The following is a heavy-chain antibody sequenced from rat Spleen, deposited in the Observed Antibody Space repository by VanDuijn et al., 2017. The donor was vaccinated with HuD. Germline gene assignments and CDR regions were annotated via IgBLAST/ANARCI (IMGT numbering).Heavy chain of an antibody. CDR1: GFSLTSNS. J-gene: IGHJ2*01. Sequence: QVQLKESGPGLVQPSQTLSLTCTVSGFSLTSNSVSWVRQPPGKGLEWMGAIWGNGNTNYTSALKSRLSISRDTSKSQVLLRMSNLQTEDTAMYFCARSGYTFDYWGQGVMVTVSS. V-gene: IGHV2S61*01. CDR2: IWGNGNT. D-gene: IGHD1-4*01. CDR3: ARSGYTFDY.